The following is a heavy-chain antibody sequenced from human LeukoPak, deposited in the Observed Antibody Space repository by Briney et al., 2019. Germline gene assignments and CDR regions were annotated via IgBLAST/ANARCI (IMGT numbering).Heavy chain of an antibody. CDR3: ASSAGSGSYPR. J-gene: IGHJ4*02. V-gene: IGHV3-21*01. CDR1: GFTVSSNY. Sequence: GGSLRLSCAASGFTVSSNYMSWVRQAPGKWLEWVSSISSSSSYIYYADSVKGRFTISRDNAKNSLYLQMNSLRAEDTAVYYCASSAGSGSYPRWGQGTLVTVSS. D-gene: IGHD3-10*01. CDR2: ISSSSSYI.